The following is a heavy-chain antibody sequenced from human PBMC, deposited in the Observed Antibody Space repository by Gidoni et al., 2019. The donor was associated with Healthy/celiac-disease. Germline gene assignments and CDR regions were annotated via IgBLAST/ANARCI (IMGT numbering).Heavy chain of an antibody. CDR3: TRASDYDFWSGYPSDY. CDR1: GFTFGDYA. D-gene: IGHD3-3*01. CDR2: IRSKAYGGTT. V-gene: IGHV3-49*03. J-gene: IGHJ4*02. Sequence: EVQLVECGGGLVQPGRSLRLSCTASGFTFGDYAMSWFRQAPGKGLEWVCFIRSKAYGGTTEYAASVKGRFTISRDDSKSIAYLQMNSLKTEDTAVYYCTRASDYDFWSGYPSDYWGQGTLVTVSS.